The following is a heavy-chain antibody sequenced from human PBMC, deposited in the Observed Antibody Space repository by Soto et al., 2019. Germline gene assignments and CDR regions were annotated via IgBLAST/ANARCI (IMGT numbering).Heavy chain of an antibody. V-gene: IGHV3-30*18. CDR1: GFTFSSYG. D-gene: IGHD5-12*01. CDR2: ISYDGSNK. CDR3: AKDRSGYSGYDWGYGMDV. Sequence: QVQLVESGGGVVQPGRSLRLSCAASGFTFSSYGMHWVRQAPGKGLEWVAVISYDGSNKYYADSVKGRFTISRDNSKNTLYLQMNSLRAEETAVYYCAKDRSGYSGYDWGYGMDVWGQGTTVTVSS. J-gene: IGHJ6*02.